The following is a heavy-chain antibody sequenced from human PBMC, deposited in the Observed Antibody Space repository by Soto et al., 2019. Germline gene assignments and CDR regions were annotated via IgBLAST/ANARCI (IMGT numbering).Heavy chain of an antibody. J-gene: IGHJ4*02. Sequence: QVQLQQSGPGLVKPSQTLSLTCAISGDSVSSNSATWNWIRQSPSRGLQWLGRTYYRSKWYHDYAVYVTSRITINPDTSKNQCSLPLISVTPEDTAVYYGARSSTVSADFDYWGQGTLVTVSS. CDR1: GDSVSSNSAT. CDR3: ARSSTVSADFDY. D-gene: IGHD4-17*01. CDR2: TYYRSKWYH. V-gene: IGHV6-1*01.